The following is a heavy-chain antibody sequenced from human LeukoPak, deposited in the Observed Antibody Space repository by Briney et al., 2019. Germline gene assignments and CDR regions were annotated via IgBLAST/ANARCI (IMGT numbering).Heavy chain of an antibody. CDR2: ISIASSYI. Sequence: GGSLRLSCAAAGFSFSTYDMNWVRQAPGKGLEWVSSISIASSYIFYADSVKGRFTISRDNANNSLYLQMSSLRAEDTAVYYCARWPQTRYYMDVWGKGTTVTVSS. V-gene: IGHV3-21*01. CDR3: ARWPQTRYYMDV. CDR1: GFSFSTYD. J-gene: IGHJ6*03.